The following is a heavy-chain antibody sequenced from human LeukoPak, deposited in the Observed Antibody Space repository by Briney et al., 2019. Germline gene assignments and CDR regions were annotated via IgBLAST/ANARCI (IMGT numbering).Heavy chain of an antibody. J-gene: IGHJ4*02. D-gene: IGHD3-16*02. V-gene: IGHV4-59*01. Sequence: RPSETLSLTCTVSGGSISTYCWSWIRQPPGKGLEWIGYIYYSGNTNYNPSLKSRVTISVDTSKNQFSLKLSSVTAADTAVYYCARVGRYHLDYWGQGTLVTVSS. CDR3: ARVGRYHLDY. CDR1: GGSISTYC. CDR2: IYYSGNT.